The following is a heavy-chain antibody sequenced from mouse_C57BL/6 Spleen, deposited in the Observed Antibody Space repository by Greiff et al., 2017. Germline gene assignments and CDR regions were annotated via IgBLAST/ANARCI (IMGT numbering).Heavy chain of an antibody. CDR3: TRGGYGSSYYFDY. D-gene: IGHD1-1*01. Sequence: EVKLVESGEGLVKPGGSLKLSCAASGFTFSSYAMSWVRQTPEKRLAWVAYISSGGDYIYYADTVKGRFTISRDNARNTLYLQMSSLKSEDTAMYYCTRGGYGSSYYFDYWGQGTTLTVSS. CDR1: GFTFSSYA. V-gene: IGHV5-9-1*02. J-gene: IGHJ2*01. CDR2: ISSGGDYI.